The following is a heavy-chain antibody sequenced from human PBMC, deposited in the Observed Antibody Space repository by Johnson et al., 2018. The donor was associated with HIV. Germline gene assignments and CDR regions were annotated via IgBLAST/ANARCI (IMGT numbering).Heavy chain of an antibody. J-gene: IGHJ3*01. Sequence: VQLVESGGGLVQPGRSLRLSCAASGFTFDDYAMHWVRQAPGKGLEWVSGISWNSGIIGYADSVKGRFSISRDNAKNSLYLQMNSLRAEDTALYYCARDLRNSGWSNGFDVCGQGTMVTVSS. V-gene: IGHV3-9*01. D-gene: IGHD6-19*01. CDR1: GFTFDDYA. CDR3: ARDLRNSGWSNGFDV. CDR2: ISWNSGII.